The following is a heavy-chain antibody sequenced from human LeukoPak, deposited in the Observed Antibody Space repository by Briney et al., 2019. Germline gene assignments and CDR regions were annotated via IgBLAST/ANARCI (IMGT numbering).Heavy chain of an antibody. Sequence: GESLKISCKGSGYSFTSYWIGWVRQMPGKGLEWMGIIYPGDSDTRYSPSFQGQVTISADKSISTAYLQWSSLKASDTAMYYCARQDYYDSSGYYPLIPPNFDYWGQGTLVTVSS. CDR3: ARQDYYDSSGYYPLIPPNFDY. CDR2: IYPGDSDT. CDR1: GYSFTSYW. J-gene: IGHJ4*02. V-gene: IGHV5-51*01. D-gene: IGHD3-22*01.